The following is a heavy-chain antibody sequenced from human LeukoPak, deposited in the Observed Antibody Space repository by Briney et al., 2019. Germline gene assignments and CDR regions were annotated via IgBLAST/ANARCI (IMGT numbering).Heavy chain of an antibody. V-gene: IGHV3-21*01. D-gene: IGHD6-19*01. J-gene: IGHJ4*02. CDR2: ISSSSSYI. CDR1: GFTFSSYS. Sequence: GGSLRPSCAASGFTFSSYSMNWVRQAPGKGLEWVSSISSSSSYIYYADSVKGRFTISRDNAKNSLYLQMNSLRAEDTAVYYCARDAPIAVAGTSDYWGQGTLVTVSS. CDR3: ARDAPIAVAGTSDY.